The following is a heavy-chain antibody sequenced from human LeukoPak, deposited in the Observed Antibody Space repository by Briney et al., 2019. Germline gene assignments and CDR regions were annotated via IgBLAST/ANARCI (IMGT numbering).Heavy chain of an antibody. CDR2: IIPIFGTA. V-gene: IGHV1-69*05. CDR1: GGTLSSYA. J-gene: IGHJ4*02. D-gene: IGHD6-13*01. CDR3: ARVTAAAAFDY. Sequence: SVKVSCKASGGTLSSYAISWVRQAPGQGLEWIGRIIPIFGTANYAQKFQGRVTITTDESTSTAYMELSSLRSEDTAVYYCARVTAAAAFDYWGQGTLVTVSS.